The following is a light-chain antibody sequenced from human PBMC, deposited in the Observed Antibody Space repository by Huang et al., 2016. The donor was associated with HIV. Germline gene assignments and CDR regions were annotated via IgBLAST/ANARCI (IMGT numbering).Light chain of an antibody. Sequence: EIVLTQSPATVSLSPGETATLSCRASQSVTRSLAWYQHKPGQAPRLGIYDTSNTAPGIAARFSGSGSGTDYTLTISDLDPDDFAVYYCQQRSKSITFGPGTKVEFK. CDR2: DTS. CDR1: QSVTRS. J-gene: IGKJ3*01. V-gene: IGKV3-11*01. CDR3: QQRSKSIT.